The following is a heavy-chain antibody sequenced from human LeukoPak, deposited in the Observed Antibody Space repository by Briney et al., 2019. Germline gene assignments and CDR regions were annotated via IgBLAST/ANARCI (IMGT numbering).Heavy chain of an antibody. Sequence: GASVKVSCKASGYTFTSYDINWVRQATGQGLEWMGWMNPNSGNTGYAQKFQGRVTMTRNTSISTAYMELSSLRSEDTAVYYCAKITYQLLSQFQHWGQGTLVTVSS. CDR1: GYTFTSYD. CDR3: AKITYQLLSQFQH. D-gene: IGHD2-2*01. V-gene: IGHV1-8*01. J-gene: IGHJ1*01. CDR2: MNPNSGNT.